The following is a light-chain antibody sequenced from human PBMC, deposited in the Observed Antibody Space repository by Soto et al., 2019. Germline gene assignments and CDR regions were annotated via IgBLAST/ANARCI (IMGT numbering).Light chain of an antibody. V-gene: IGKV2-30*01. CDR1: QSLVYSDGNTY. J-gene: IGKJ2*02. CDR2: EVS. CDR3: MQGTHRPRT. Sequence: EVVMTQSPLSLPVPLGQPTSFSCRSSQSLVYSDGNTYLTWFQQRPGQSPRRLIYEVSNRDSGVPDRFSGSGSGTDFTLEISRVEAEDVGIYYCMQGTHRPRTFGQGTKLEIK.